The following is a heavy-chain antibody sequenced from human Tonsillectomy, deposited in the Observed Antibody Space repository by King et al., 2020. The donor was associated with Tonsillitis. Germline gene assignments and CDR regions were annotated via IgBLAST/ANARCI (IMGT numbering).Heavy chain of an antibody. Sequence: VQLVESGGGLVQPGGSLRLSCAASGFTFSVYAMTWVRQAPGKGLEWVSAIRGGGGDTYYADSVKGRFTISRDNSKNIMYLQMNSLRAEDTAVYYCARAPYGSSGYTYVRLDSWGQGSLVTVSS. J-gene: IGHJ5*01. CDR1: GFTFSVYA. CDR3: ARAPYGSSGYTYVRLDS. CDR2: IRGGGGDT. V-gene: IGHV3-23*04. D-gene: IGHD3-22*01.